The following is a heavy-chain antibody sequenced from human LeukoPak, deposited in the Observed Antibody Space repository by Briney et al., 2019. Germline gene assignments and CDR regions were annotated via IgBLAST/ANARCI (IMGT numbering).Heavy chain of an antibody. Sequence: GGSLRLSCAASGFTFSNYWMHWVRQAPGKGLVWVSRINPDGSSTNYADSVKGRFTISRDNAKNTLSLEMSSLRAEDTAVYYCATNTGWYVWGQGTLVTVSS. V-gene: IGHV3-74*01. CDR3: ATNTGWYV. CDR2: INPDGSST. D-gene: IGHD6-19*01. CDR1: GFTFSNYW. J-gene: IGHJ4*02.